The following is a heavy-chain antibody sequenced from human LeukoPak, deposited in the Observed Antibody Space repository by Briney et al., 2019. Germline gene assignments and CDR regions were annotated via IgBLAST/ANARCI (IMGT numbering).Heavy chain of an antibody. J-gene: IGHJ6*03. CDR1: GFTFSGSA. CDR3: TTGRTAMVYYYYYYMDV. Sequence: GGSLRLSCAASGFTFSGSAMHWVRQASGKGLEWVGRIKSKTDGGTTDYAAPVKGRFTISRDDSKNTLYLQMNSLKTEDTAVYYCTTGRTAMVYYYYYYMDVWGKGTTVTVSS. D-gene: IGHD5-18*01. V-gene: IGHV3-15*01. CDR2: IKSKTDGGTT.